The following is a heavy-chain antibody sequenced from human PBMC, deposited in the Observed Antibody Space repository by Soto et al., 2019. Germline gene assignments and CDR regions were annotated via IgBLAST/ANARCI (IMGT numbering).Heavy chain of an antibody. CDR3: ARGGPIAAAGTYWFDP. J-gene: IGHJ5*02. Sequence: SVKVSCKASGGTFSSYAISWVRQAPGQGLEWMGGIIPIFGTANYAQKFQGRVTITADESTSTAYMELSSLRSEDTAVYYCARGGPIAAAGTYWFDPWGQGTLVTVSS. V-gene: IGHV1-69*13. CDR2: IIPIFGTA. CDR1: GGTFSSYA. D-gene: IGHD6-13*01.